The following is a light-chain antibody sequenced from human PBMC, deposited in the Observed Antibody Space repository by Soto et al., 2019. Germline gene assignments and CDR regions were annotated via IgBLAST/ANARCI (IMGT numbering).Light chain of an antibody. V-gene: IGLV4-69*01. CDR2: LNSDGSH. CDR1: SGHSSYA. CDR3: QTWGTGIHVV. J-gene: IGLJ2*01. Sequence: QLVLTQSPSASASLGASVKLTCTLNSGHSSYAIAWHQQQPEKGPRYLMKLNSDGSHSKGDGIPDRFSGSSSGAERYLTISSLPAEDEAEYYCQTWGTGIHVVFGGGTKLTVL.